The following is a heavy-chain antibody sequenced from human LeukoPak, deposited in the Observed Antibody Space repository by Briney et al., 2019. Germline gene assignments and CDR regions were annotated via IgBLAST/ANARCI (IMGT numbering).Heavy chain of an antibody. CDR2: NPGDSDT. CDR1: GDTFTSYW. Sequence: GESLKISCKGSGDTFTSYWIGWVRQMPGKGLEWMGINPGDSDTRYSPSFQGQVTISTDKSISTAYLQWSSLKASDTAMYYCARRDGYGAYDIWGQGTMVTVSS. V-gene: IGHV5-51*01. CDR3: ARRDGYGAYDI. D-gene: IGHD5-24*01. J-gene: IGHJ3*02.